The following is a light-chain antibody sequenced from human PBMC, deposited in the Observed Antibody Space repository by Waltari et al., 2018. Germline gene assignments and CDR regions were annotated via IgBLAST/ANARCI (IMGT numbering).Light chain of an antibody. CDR3: QQRGDWPLT. V-gene: IGKV3-11*01. CDR2: DSS. J-gene: IGKJ4*02. CDR1: QSVTKY. Sequence: EIVLTQSPAILSLSPGERASLSCRASQSVTKYLAWYQQKPGQAPRLLIYDSSTRATGIPARFSGSGFGTDFSLTISRLEPEDFAVYYCQQRGDWPLTFGGGTKVEIK.